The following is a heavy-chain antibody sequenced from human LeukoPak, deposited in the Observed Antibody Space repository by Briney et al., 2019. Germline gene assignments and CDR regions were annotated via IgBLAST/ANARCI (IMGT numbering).Heavy chain of an antibody. CDR2: INWGDDK. CDR1: GFSLSTRGMC. D-gene: IGHD3-22*01. Sequence: SGPTLVNPTQTLTLTCTFSGFSLSTRGMCVAWIRQPPGKALEGLALINWGDDKYYTTSLKTRLTISKDTSKNQVVLTMSNMYPVDTATYYCARISYSDTTGYSYFDYWGQGTLVTVSS. CDR3: ARISYSDTTGYSYFDY. J-gene: IGHJ4*02. V-gene: IGHV2-70*01.